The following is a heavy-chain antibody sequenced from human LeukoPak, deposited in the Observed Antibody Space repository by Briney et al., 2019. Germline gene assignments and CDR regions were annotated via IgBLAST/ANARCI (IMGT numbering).Heavy chain of an antibody. Sequence: SETLSLTCTVSGGSINIANYFWAWIRRPPGKGLEWIGSINYGGTTYYNPSLNSRVTISVDTSKNQFSLKLSSVTAADTAVYFCARLMNTAMAALDWGQGTLVTVSS. D-gene: IGHD5-18*01. CDR1: GGSINIANYF. CDR3: ARLMNTAMAALD. CDR2: INYGGTT. J-gene: IGHJ4*02. V-gene: IGHV4-39*01.